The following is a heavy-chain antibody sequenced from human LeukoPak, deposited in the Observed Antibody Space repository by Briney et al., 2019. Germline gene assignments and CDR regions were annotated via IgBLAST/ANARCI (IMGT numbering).Heavy chain of an antibody. CDR2: ISAYNGNT. Sequence: ASVKVSRKASGYTFTSYGISWVRQAPGQGLEWMGWISAYNGNTNYAQKLQGRVTMTTDTSTSTAYMELRSLRSDDTAVYYCARGTRALYYDILTGWSSLDPWGQGTLVTVSS. V-gene: IGHV1-18*01. J-gene: IGHJ5*02. CDR1: GYTFTSYG. D-gene: IGHD3-9*01. CDR3: ARGTRALYYDILTGWSSLDP.